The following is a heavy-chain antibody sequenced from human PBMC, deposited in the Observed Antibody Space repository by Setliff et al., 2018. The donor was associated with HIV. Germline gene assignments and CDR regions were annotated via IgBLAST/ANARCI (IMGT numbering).Heavy chain of an antibody. V-gene: IGHV4-30-4*08. CDR3: AGYGGNSFWFDP. CDR1: GGSISNGDHY. J-gene: IGHJ5*02. D-gene: IGHD2-21*01. Sequence: TLSLTCTVSGGSISNGDHYWAWIRQSPGKGLEWIGYIYYTGDTYYRSSLESRVTISVDTSNNQFSLRLKSVTAADTAVYYCAGYGGNSFWFDPWGQGTLVTVSS. CDR2: IYYTGDT.